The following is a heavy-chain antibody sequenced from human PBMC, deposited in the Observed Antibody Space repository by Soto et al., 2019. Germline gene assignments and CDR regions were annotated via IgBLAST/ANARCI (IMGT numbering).Heavy chain of an antibody. V-gene: IGHV4-31*03. D-gene: IGHD3-10*01. CDR1: GGSISSGGYY. CDR2: IYYSGST. Sequence: SETLSLTCTVSGGSISSGGYYWSWIRQHPGKGLEWIGYIYYSGSTYYNPSLKSRVTISVDTSKNQFSLKLSSVTAADTAVYYCARDDRGSGSYYPYYYYGMDVWGQGITVTVSS. CDR3: ARDDRGSGSYYPYYYYGMDV. J-gene: IGHJ6*02.